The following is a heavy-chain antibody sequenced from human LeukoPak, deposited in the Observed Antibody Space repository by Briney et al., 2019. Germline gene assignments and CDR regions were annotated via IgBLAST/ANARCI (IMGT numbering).Heavy chain of an antibody. Sequence: ASVKVSCKASGYTFTSYDINWVRQAPGQGLEWMGWINPNSGGTNYAQKFQGRVTMTRDTSISTAYMELSRLRSDDTAVYYCAREYCSGGSCYSIAEYFQHWGQGTLVTVSS. J-gene: IGHJ1*01. CDR2: INPNSGGT. V-gene: IGHV1-2*02. D-gene: IGHD2-15*01. CDR1: GYTFTSYD. CDR3: AREYCSGGSCYSIAEYFQH.